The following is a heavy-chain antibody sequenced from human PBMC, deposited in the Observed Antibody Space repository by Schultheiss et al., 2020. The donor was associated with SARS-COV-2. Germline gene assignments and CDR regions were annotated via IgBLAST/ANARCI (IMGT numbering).Heavy chain of an antibody. CDR1: GGSISSSSYY. D-gene: IGHD3-22*01. CDR2: IYHSGST. J-gene: IGHJ4*02. CDR3: ARDSSGYYLFDY. Sequence: SETLSLTCTVSGGSISSSSYYWGWIRQPPGKGLEWIGEIYHSGSTNYNPSLKSRVTISVDTSKNQFSLKLSSVTAADTAVYYCARDSSGYYLFDYWGQGTLVTVSS. V-gene: IGHV4-39*02.